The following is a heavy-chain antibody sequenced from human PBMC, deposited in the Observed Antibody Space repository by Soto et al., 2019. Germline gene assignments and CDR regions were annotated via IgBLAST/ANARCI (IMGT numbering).Heavy chain of an antibody. CDR1: GYTFTSYG. J-gene: IGHJ6*03. Sequence: ASVKVSCKASGYTFTSYGISWARHAPGQGLEWMGWISPNSGDTNYPQKFQGRVTMTRNTSIATAYMELSSLRSEDTAVYYCARGLKFTTPLVRGVNPYYYYYMDVWGEGTTVTVSS. D-gene: IGHD3-10*01. CDR3: ARGLKFTTPLVRGVNPYYYYYMDV. CDR2: ISPNSGDT. V-gene: IGHV1-8*02.